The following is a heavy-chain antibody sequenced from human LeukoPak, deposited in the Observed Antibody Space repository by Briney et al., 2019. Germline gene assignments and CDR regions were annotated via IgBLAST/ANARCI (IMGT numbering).Heavy chain of an antibody. CDR2: INHSGTN. Sequence: PSETLSLTCAVYGVSFSGYYWSWLRQPPGKGLEWVGEINHSGTNNYYPSLKSRVIISVDKSKNQFSLKMSSVTAADTAVYYCARRILRAYYYGSGSYDRAFDIWGQGTMVTVSS. V-gene: IGHV4-34*01. CDR3: ARRILRAYYYGSGSYDRAFDI. CDR1: GVSFSGYY. D-gene: IGHD3-10*01. J-gene: IGHJ3*02.